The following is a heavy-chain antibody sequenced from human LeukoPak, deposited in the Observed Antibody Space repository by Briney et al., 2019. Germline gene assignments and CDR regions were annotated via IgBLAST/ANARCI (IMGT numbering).Heavy chain of an antibody. CDR3: ARDNYYDFWSGYYENWFDP. CDR2: IYYSGST. CDR1: GGSVSSGSYY. Sequence: SETLSLTCTVSGGSVSSGSYYWSWIRQPPGKGLEWIGYIYYSGSTNYNPSLKSRVTISVDTSKNQFSLKLSSVTAADTDVYYCARDNYYDFWSGYYENWFDPWGQGTLVTVSS. J-gene: IGHJ5*02. D-gene: IGHD3-3*01. V-gene: IGHV4-61*01.